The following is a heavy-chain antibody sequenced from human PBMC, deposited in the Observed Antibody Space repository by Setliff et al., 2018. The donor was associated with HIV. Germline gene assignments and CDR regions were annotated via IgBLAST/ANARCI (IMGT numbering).Heavy chain of an antibody. D-gene: IGHD3-16*02. V-gene: IGHV3-7*01. J-gene: IGHJ4*02. Sequence: PGGSLRLSCVASGFSFSTYWMSWVRQAPGKGLEWVANINQDGSERHYVDSVKGRFTISRDNAKNLLSLQMNSLRVEDTAVYYCASPYYDFVWGSYQPDYWGQGTLVTVSS. CDR2: INQDGSER. CDR3: ASPYYDFVWGSYQPDY. CDR1: GFSFSTYW.